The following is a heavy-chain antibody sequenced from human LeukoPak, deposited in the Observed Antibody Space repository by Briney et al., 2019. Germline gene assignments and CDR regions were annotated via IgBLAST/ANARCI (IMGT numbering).Heavy chain of an antibody. J-gene: IGHJ4*02. Sequence: PSETLSLTCDVYGGSFSGGSFSGYYWSWIRQPPGKGLEWIGEINHRGSTNYNPSLKSRVTMSVDTSKNQFSLKLSSVTAADTAVYYCARHVLRYFDWLSPTYYFDYWGQGTLVTVSS. CDR2: INHRGST. CDR3: ARHVLRYFDWLSPTYYFDY. V-gene: IGHV4-34*01. D-gene: IGHD3-9*01. CDR1: GGSFSGGSFSGYY.